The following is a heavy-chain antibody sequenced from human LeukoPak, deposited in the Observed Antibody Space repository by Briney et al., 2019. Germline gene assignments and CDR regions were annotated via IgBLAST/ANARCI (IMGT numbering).Heavy chain of an antibody. CDR3: AGTGSYPYYYGMDV. CDR1: GGSISSYY. D-gene: IGHD3-10*01. V-gene: IGHV4-59*01. J-gene: IGHJ6*02. CDR2: IYYSGST. Sequence: SETLSLTCTVSGGSISSYYWSWIRQPPGKGLEWIGYIYYSGSTNYNPSLKSRVTISVDTSKNQFSLKLSSVTAADTAVYYCAGTGSYPYYYGMDVWGQGTTVTVPS.